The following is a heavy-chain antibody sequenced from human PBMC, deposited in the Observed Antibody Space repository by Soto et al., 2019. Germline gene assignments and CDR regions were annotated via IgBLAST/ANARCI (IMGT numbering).Heavy chain of an antibody. CDR3: ASSGSAPDYYYYGMDV. J-gene: IGHJ6*02. Sequence: PGESLKISCKGSGYSFTSYWIGWVRQMPGKGLEWMGIIYPGDSDTRYSPSFQGQVTISADKSISTAYLQWSSLKASDTAMYYCASSGSAPDYYYYGMDVWGQGTTVNVSS. CDR2: IYPGDSDT. CDR1: GYSFTSYW. D-gene: IGHD6-25*01. V-gene: IGHV5-51*01.